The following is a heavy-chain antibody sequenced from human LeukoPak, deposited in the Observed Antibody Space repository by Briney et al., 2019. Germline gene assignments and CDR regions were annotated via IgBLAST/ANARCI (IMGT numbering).Heavy chain of an antibody. D-gene: IGHD3-3*01. V-gene: IGHV1-69*04. CDR2: IIPILGIA. CDR1: GGTFSSYT. J-gene: IGHJ6*03. Sequence: SVKVSCKASGGTFSSYTISWVRQAPGQGLEWMGRIIPILGIANYAQKFQGRATITADKSTSTAYMELSSLRSEDTAVYYCARERYYDFWSGSSGYYMDVWGKGTTVTVSS. CDR3: ARERYYDFWSGSSGYYMDV.